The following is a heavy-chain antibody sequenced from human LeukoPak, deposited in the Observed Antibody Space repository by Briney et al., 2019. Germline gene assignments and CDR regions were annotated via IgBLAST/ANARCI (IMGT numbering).Heavy chain of an antibody. CDR3: ATEVVVPGVGATDV. CDR1: GFTVSSNY. D-gene: IGHD2-15*01. J-gene: IGHJ3*01. Sequence: GGSLRLSCAASGFTVSSNYMSWVRQAPGKGLEWVSVLYGDGRTYYADSVRGRFTISRDNSKNTLHLQMNSLRAEDTAVYYCATEVVVPGVGATDVWGQGTMVTVSS. CDR2: LYGDGRT. V-gene: IGHV3-53*01.